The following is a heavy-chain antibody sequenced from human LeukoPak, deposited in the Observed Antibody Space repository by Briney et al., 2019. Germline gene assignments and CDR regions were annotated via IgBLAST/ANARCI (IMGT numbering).Heavy chain of an antibody. J-gene: IGHJ4*02. V-gene: IGHV3-7*05. D-gene: IGHD6-13*01. CDR1: GFTFTNYW. Sequence: GGALRLSCAASGFTFTNYWMNWVRQAPGKGLEWVANIKPDGSDQYYVDSVKGRLTISRDNAKNSLYLQMNSLRAEDTAVYYCARASMRMTTAGLVDYWGQGTLVTVSS. CDR3: ARASMRMTTAGLVDY. CDR2: IKPDGSDQ.